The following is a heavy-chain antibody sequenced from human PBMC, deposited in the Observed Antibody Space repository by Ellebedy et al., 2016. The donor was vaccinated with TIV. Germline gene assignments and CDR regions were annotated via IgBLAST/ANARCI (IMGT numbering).Heavy chain of an antibody. CDR1: GGSISSSSYY. CDR2: IYYSGST. J-gene: IGHJ3*02. D-gene: IGHD2-21*02. Sequence: MPSETLSLTCTVSGGSISSSSYYWGWIRQPPGKGLEWIGSIYYSGSTYYNPSLKSRVTISVDTSKNQFSLKLSSVTAADTAVYYCARQSGDYRQDAFDIWGQGTMVTVSS. CDR3: ARQSGDYRQDAFDI. V-gene: IGHV4-39*01.